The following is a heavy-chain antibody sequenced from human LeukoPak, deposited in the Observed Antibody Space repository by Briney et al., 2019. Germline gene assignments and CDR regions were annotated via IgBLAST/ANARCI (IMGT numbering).Heavy chain of an antibody. Sequence: KPGGSLRLSCAASGFTFSDYYMSWIRQAPGKGLEWVSYISSSGSTIYYADSVKGRFTIPRDNAKNSLYLQMNSLRAEDTAVYYCATPYVYDAFDIWGQGTMVTVSS. CDR3: ATPYVYDAFDI. V-gene: IGHV3-11*01. J-gene: IGHJ3*02. CDR2: ISSSGSTI. D-gene: IGHD3-16*01. CDR1: GFTFSDYY.